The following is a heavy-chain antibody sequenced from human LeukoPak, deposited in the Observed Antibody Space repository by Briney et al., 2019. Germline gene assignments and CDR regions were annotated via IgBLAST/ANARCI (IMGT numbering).Heavy chain of an antibody. D-gene: IGHD2-15*01. CDR1: GYSFNSYW. J-gene: IGHJ4*02. V-gene: IGHV5-51*01. CDR3: ARRLCSGGSCYYFDY. CDR2: IYPGDSDT. Sequence: GESLKISCKGSGYSFNSYWIGWVRQMPGKGLEWMGMIYPGDSDTRYSPSFQGQVTISADKSTSTASLQWSSLKASDTAMYYCARRLCSGGSCYYFDYWGLGTLVTVSS.